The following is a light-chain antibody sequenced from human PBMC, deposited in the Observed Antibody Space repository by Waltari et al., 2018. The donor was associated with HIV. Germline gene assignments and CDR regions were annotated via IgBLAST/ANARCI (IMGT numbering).Light chain of an antibody. CDR3: QSYDSSLTGSV. CDR1: SSNIRAGYA. Sequence: QSVLTQPPSVSGAPGQRVTISCTGSSSNIRAGYAVHWYQQVPGTAPKLLIYGNNNRPSGVPDRFSASKSGASPSLAITGLQAEDEADYYCQSYDSSLTGSVFGGGTKLTVL. CDR2: GNN. J-gene: IGLJ2*01. V-gene: IGLV1-40*01.